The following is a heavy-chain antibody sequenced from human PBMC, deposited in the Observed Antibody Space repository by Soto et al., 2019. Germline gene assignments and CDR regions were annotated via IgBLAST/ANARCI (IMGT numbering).Heavy chain of an antibody. J-gene: IGHJ4*02. D-gene: IGHD6-13*01. CDR3: ATSFGTAWYTY. V-gene: IGHV4-59*02. CDR2: MHYTGFS. CDR1: GDSVTSNY. Sequence: ETLSLTCSFSGDSVTSNYLTWIRQSPEKGLEWIGYMHYTGFSHYNPSLKSRLTISVDKSKNQFTLQLTSVTVADTAVYYCATSFGTAWYTYGGRETKVTVSS.